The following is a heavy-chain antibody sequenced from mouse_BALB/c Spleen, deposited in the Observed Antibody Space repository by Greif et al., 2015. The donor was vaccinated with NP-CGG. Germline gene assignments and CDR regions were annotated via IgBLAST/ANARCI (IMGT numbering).Heavy chain of an antibody. CDR1: GFNIKDTY. V-gene: IGHV14-3*02. J-gene: IGHJ3*01. CDR2: IDPANGNT. CDR3: ARNDGFAY. D-gene: IGHD2-12*01. Sequence: VQLQQSGAELVKPGASVKLSCTASGFNIKDTYMHWVKQRPEQGLEWIGRIDPANGNTKYDPKFQGKATITADTSSNTAYLQLSSLTFEDTAVYYCARNDGFAYWGQGTLVTVSA.